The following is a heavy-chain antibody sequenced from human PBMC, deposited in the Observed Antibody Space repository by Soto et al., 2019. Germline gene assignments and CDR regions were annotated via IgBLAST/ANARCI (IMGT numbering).Heavy chain of an antibody. CDR1: GGSFSGFY. Sequence: SETLSLTCVVSGGSFSGFYWSWIRQAPGMGLEWIGEVDHRGSTSYNPSLRGRATISIDTSKNHFSLEVTSVTAADTAVYFCGRYEYRNSIYGVVVWDQGTTVTVSS. CDR2: VDHRGST. D-gene: IGHD1-7*01. CDR3: GRYEYRNSIYGVVV. V-gene: IGHV4-34*01. J-gene: IGHJ6*02.